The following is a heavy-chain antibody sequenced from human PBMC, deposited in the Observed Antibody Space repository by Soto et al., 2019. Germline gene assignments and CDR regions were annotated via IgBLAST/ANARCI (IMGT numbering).Heavy chain of an antibody. V-gene: IGHV1-69*04. Sequence: SVNVSCKASGGTFSSYTISWVRQAPGQGLEWMGRIIPILGIANYAQKFQGRVTITADKSTSTAYMELSSLRSEDTAVYYCARDSKNDIVVVPAAMPNLYNWFDPWGQGTLVTVSS. D-gene: IGHD2-2*01. CDR1: GGTFSSYT. CDR2: IIPILGIA. CDR3: ARDSKNDIVVVPAAMPNLYNWFDP. J-gene: IGHJ5*02.